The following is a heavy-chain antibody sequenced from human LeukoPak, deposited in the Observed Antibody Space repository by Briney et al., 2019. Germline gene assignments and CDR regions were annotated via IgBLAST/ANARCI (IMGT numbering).Heavy chain of an antibody. CDR2: MNPNSGNT. J-gene: IGHJ6*02. Sequence: VASVKVSCKASGYTLTSYDINWVRQATGQGLEWMGWMNPNSGNTGYAQKFQGRVTMTRNTSISTAYMELSSLRSEDTAVYYCARFGSWSYYVFVPYYYYYGMDVWGQGTTVTVSS. D-gene: IGHD3-10*01. CDR1: GYTLTSYD. V-gene: IGHV1-8*01. CDR3: ARFGSWSYYVFVPYYYYYGMDV.